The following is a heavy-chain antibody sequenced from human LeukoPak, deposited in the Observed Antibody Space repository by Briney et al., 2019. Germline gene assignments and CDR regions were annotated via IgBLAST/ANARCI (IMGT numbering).Heavy chain of an antibody. CDR1: GFTFTSYA. V-gene: IGHV3-21*04. CDR2: ISSSSRDI. J-gene: IGHJ3*02. CDR3: AKDPNGDYLGAFDM. Sequence: GGSLRLSCAASGFTFTSYAMNWVRQAPGKGLEWVSSISSSSRDINYADSVKGRFTISRDNAWNSLYLQMNSLRVEDTAVYFCAKDPNGDYLGAFDMWGQGTMVTVSS. D-gene: IGHD4-17*01.